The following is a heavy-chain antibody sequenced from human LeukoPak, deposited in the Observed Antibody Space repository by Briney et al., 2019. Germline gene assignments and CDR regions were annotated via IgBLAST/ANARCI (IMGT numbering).Heavy chain of an antibody. J-gene: IGHJ6*03. Sequence: ASVKVSCKVSGYTLTELSMHWVRQAPGEGLEWMGGFKPEDGETIYAQKFQGRVTLTEDTSTDTAYMELSGLSSADTAMYYCALNAYCSSNSCWGNYYYYYMDFWGKGTTVTVSS. V-gene: IGHV1-24*01. CDR3: ALNAYCSSNSCWGNYYYYYMDF. CDR1: GYTLTELS. CDR2: FKPEDGET. D-gene: IGHD2-2*01.